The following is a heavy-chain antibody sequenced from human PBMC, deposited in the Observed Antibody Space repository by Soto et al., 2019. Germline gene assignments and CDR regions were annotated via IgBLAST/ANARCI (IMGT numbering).Heavy chain of an antibody. Sequence: QVRLQESGPGLVKPSETLSLTCTVSGASINTYYWAWIRQPPGKGLEWIGYIHNSGTTDYNPSLKSRVTMSVDTSKSQFSLKLSSGTAADTAVYYCAGDYGAGSYGIDYWGQGTLVTVSS. D-gene: IGHD3-10*01. J-gene: IGHJ4*02. CDR1: GASINTYY. CDR3: AGDYGAGSYGIDY. CDR2: IHNSGTT. V-gene: IGHV4-59*01.